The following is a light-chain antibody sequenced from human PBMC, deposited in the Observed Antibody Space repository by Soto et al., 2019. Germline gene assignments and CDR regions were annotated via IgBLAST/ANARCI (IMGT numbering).Light chain of an antibody. V-gene: IGKV1-9*01. Sequence: DIQLTQSPSFLSASVGDRVTITCRASQGISTYLAWYQQKPGKAPKLLIYAASTLQSGVPSRFSGSGSGTXXXXXXXXLQPXDFAXXXXXXLNTYPLTFGGGTKVEIK. CDR1: QGISTY. CDR3: XXLNTYPLT. CDR2: AAS. J-gene: IGKJ4*01.